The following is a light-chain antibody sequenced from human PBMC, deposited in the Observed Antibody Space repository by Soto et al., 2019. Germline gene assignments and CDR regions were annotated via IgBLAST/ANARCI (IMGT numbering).Light chain of an antibody. Sequence: ELVMTQSPATLSVCPGERATLSCRASQSVGGNLAWYQQKAGQAPRLLIYTASTRATGIPARFSGSGSGTEFTLIIGSLQSEDMAVYYCQQYNKWPLTFGGGTKVDIK. CDR1: QSVGGN. J-gene: IGKJ4*01. CDR3: QQYNKWPLT. CDR2: TAS. V-gene: IGKV3-15*01.